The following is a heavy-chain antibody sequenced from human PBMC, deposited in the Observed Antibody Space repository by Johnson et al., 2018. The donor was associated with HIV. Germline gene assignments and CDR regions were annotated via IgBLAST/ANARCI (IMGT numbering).Heavy chain of an antibody. CDR2: ISSSGSTI. J-gene: IGHJ3*01. CDR1: GFTFSSYA. Sequence: MQLVESGGGVVQPGRSLRLSCAASGFTFSSYAMHWVRQAPGKGLEWVSYISSSGSTIYYAASVKGRFIISRDNAKNSLYLQMNSLRAEDTAVYYCATRDPTYRPGAFDLWGQGTMVTVSS. CDR3: ATRDPTYRPGAFDL. D-gene: IGHD1-14*01. V-gene: IGHV3-48*04.